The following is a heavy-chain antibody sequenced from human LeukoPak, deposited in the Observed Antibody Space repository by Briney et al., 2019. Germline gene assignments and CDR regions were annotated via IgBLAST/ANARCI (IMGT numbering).Heavy chain of an antibody. Sequence: SETPSLTCTVSGGSISSYYWSWIRQPAGKGLEWIGRIYTSGSTNYNPSLKSRVTMSVDTSKNQFSLKLSSVTAADTAVYYCARSADIVVVPAASQGMDVWGQGTTVTVSS. CDR1: GGSISSYY. V-gene: IGHV4-4*07. CDR2: IYTSGST. CDR3: ARSADIVVVPAASQGMDV. D-gene: IGHD2-2*01. J-gene: IGHJ6*02.